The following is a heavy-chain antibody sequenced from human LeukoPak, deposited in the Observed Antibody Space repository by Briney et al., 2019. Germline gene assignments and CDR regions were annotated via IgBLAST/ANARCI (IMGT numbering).Heavy chain of an antibody. J-gene: IGHJ4*02. Sequence: GGSLRLSCAASGFTVSRKYMTWVRQAPGRGLEWVTSIYSGGSTYYTDSVKGRFTISRDNSKNTLYLQMNSLRAADTAVYDCARDRVRYSSGYTCFDYWGQGTLVTVSS. CDR1: GFTVSRKY. D-gene: IGHD5-18*01. CDR3: ARDRVRYSSGYTCFDY. CDR2: IYSGGST. V-gene: IGHV3-53*01.